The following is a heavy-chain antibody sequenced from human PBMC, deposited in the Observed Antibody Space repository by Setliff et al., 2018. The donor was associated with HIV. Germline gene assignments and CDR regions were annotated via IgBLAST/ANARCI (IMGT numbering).Heavy chain of an antibody. Sequence: PGGSLRLSCEASGFTFSTYSMNWVRQAPGKGLEWVSSISSSSSYIYYADSVKGRFTISRDNAKNSLYLQMNSLRAEDTAVYYCARGTVGATFLHNDYWGQGTLVTVS. CDR1: GFTFSTYS. J-gene: IGHJ4*02. D-gene: IGHD1-26*01. V-gene: IGHV3-21*01. CDR2: ISSSSSYI. CDR3: ARGTVGATFLHNDY.